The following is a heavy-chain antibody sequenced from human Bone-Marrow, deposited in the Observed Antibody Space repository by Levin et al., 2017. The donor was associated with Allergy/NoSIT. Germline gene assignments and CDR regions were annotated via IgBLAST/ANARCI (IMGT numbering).Heavy chain of an antibody. V-gene: IGHV2-70*04. CDR3: ARDVIAAPGFFDY. CDR1: GFSLTTTGMR. CDR2: IDWDDHK. D-gene: IGHD6-13*01. Sequence: SGPTLVKPTQTLTLTCTFSGFSLTTTGMRVSWIRQPPGKALEWLARIDWDDHKLYSTSLKTRVTISKDTAKNQVVLTLTNMDPVDTATYYCARDVIAAPGFFDYWGQGTLVTVSS. J-gene: IGHJ4*02.